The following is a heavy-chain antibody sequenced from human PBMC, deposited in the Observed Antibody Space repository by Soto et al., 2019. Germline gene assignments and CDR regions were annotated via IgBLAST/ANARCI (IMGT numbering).Heavy chain of an antibody. J-gene: IGHJ2*01. CDR3: ARHGWGNWYFDL. CDR1: GGSISSSSYY. Sequence: SETLSLTCTVSGGSISSSSYYWGWIRQPPGKGLEWIGSIYYSGSTYYNPSLKSRVTISVDTSKNQFSLKLSSVTAADTAVYYCARHGWGNWYFDLWGRGTLVTVSS. CDR2: IYYSGST. D-gene: IGHD7-27*01. V-gene: IGHV4-39*01.